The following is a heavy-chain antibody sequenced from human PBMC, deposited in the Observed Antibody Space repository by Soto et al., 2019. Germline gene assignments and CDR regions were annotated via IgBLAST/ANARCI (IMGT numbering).Heavy chain of an antibody. D-gene: IGHD6-6*01. CDR3: ASGRDRGSSDSSFDY. CDR1: GYTFTNYS. CDR2: IYPTDGGT. J-gene: IGHJ4*02. V-gene: IGHV1-2*02. Sequence: QVQLVQSGDEVKKPGASMKVSCKASGYTFTNYSIYWVRQAPGQGLEWMGWIYPTDGGTNYAQKFQGRVTMTRDPSISTAYMELSRLSSDDTAVYYCASGRDRGSSDSSFDYWGQGTLVTVSS.